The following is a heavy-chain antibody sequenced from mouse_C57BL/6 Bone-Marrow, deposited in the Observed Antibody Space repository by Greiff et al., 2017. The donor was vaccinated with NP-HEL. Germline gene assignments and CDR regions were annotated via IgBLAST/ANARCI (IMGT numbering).Heavy chain of an antibody. CDR1: GFNIKDDY. V-gene: IGHV14-4*01. Sequence: EVQLQQSGAELVRPGASVKLSCTASGFNIKDDYMHWVKQRPEQGLEWIGWIDPENGDTEYASKFQGKATITADTSSNTPYLQLSSLTSENTAVYYSTTDYYAMDYWGQRTSVTASS. J-gene: IGHJ4*01. CDR3: TTDYYAMDY. CDR2: IDPENGDT.